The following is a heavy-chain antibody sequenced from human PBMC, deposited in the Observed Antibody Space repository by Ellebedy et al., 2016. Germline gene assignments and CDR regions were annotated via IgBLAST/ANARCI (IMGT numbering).Heavy chain of an antibody. CDR2: IYHTTGDT. CDR1: GGSLNTYH. Sequence: SETLSLXXSVSGGSLNTYHWSWIRQPPGQGLEWIGYIYHTTGDTSYNPSLKSRVTISIDTSKNQFSLKLSSVTAADTAVYYCAKCNILTACYWGQGTLVTVSS. V-gene: IGHV4-4*08. CDR3: AKCNILTACY. D-gene: IGHD3-9*01. J-gene: IGHJ4*02.